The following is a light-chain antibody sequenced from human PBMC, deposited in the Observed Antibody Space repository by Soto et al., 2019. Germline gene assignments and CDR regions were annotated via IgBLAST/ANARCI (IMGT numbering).Light chain of an antibody. J-gene: IGLJ2*01. V-gene: IGLV1-47*01. Sequence: QSVLTQPPSASGTPGQRVTISCSGSSSNIGTNYVYWYHQLPGTAPKLIIYRNNQRPSGVPDRFSGSKSGTSASLAISGLRSEDGADYYCSAWDDSLSGLVFGRGTKLTVL. CDR2: RNN. CDR3: SAWDDSLSGLV. CDR1: SSNIGTNY.